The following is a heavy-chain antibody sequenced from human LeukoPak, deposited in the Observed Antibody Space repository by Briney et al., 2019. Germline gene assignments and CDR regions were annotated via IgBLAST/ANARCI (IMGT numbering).Heavy chain of an antibody. CDR2: INHSGST. CDR1: GGSFSGYY. Sequence: PSETLSLTCAVYGGSFSGYYWSWIRQPPGKGLEWIGEINHSGSTNYNPSLKSRVTISVDTSKNQFSLKLSSVTAADTAVYYCARESIVLLWFGEPPDAFDIWGQGTMVTVSS. V-gene: IGHV4-34*01. J-gene: IGHJ3*02. CDR3: ARESIVLLWFGEPPDAFDI. D-gene: IGHD3-10*01.